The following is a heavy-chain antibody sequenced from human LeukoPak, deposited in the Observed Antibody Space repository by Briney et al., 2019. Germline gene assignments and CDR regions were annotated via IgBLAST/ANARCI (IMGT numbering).Heavy chain of an antibody. CDR3: ATDRRGPFNY. Sequence: ASVKVSCKASGYTFTDYYMHWVQQAPGKGLEWMGRVDPEDGETIYAEKFQGRVTITADTSTDTAYMELSSLRSEDTAVYYCATDRRGPFNYWGQGTLVTVSS. CDR1: GYTFTDYY. CDR2: VDPEDGET. J-gene: IGHJ4*02. V-gene: IGHV1-69-2*01.